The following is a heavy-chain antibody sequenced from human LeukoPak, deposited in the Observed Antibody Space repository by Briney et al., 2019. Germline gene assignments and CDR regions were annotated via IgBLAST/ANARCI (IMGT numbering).Heavy chain of an antibody. Sequence: GGSLRLSCAASGFTFSSYAMRWVRQAPGKGLEWVAVISYDGSNKYYADSVKGRFTISRDNSKNTLYLQMNSLRAEDTAVYYCAREVASSLYSSGWYQGFGYWGQGTLVTVSS. CDR2: ISYDGSNK. CDR1: GFTFSSYA. D-gene: IGHD6-19*01. J-gene: IGHJ4*02. CDR3: AREVASSLYSSGWYQGFGY. V-gene: IGHV3-30-3*01.